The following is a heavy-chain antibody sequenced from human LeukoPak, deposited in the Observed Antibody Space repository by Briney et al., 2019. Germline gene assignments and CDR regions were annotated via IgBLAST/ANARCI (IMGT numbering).Heavy chain of an antibody. CDR2: INSGGSRT. D-gene: IGHD1-14*01. CDR1: GFTFSDYW. J-gene: IGHJ4*02. Sequence: GGSLRLSCAASGFTFSDYWMHWVRQVPGKGLVWVSRINSGGSRTTYADSVKGRFTISRDNAKNTLYLQMDSLRAEDTGVYYCARSNQTDGYWGQGTLVTVSS. V-gene: IGHV3-74*01. CDR3: ARSNQTDGY.